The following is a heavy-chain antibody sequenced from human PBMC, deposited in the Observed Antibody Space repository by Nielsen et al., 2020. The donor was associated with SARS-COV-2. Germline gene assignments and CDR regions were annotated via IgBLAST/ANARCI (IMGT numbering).Heavy chain of an antibody. Sequence: ASVKVSCKASGYTFINHPINWVRQAPGQGLDWMGWISAYNGNTNYAQKLQGRVTMTTDTSTSTAYMELRSLRSDDTAVYYCARDYLGYGDSVSPWFDPWGQGTLVTVSS. D-gene: IGHD4-17*01. CDR3: ARDYLGYGDSVSPWFDP. V-gene: IGHV1-18*01. CDR1: GYTFINHP. J-gene: IGHJ5*02. CDR2: ISAYNGNT.